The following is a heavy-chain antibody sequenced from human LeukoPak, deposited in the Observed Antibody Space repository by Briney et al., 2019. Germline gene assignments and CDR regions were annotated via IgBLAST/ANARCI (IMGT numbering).Heavy chain of an antibody. CDR1: GGSISSSSYY. D-gene: IGHD6-19*01. CDR2: IYYSGTT. CDR3: AASSGWYWYAFDI. V-gene: IGHV4-39*07. Sequence: PSETLSLTCTVSGGSISSSSYYWGWIRQPPGKGLEWIASIYYSGTTYYNPSLQSRVTISLDTSKNQFSLKLSSVTAADTAVYYCAASSGWYWYAFDIWGQGTMVTVSS. J-gene: IGHJ3*02.